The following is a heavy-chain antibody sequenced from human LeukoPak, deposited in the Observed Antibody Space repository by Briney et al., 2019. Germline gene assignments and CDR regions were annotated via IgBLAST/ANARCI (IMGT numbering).Heavy chain of an antibody. V-gene: IGHV4-38-2*02. Sequence: SETLSLTCAVSGYSISSGYYWGWIRRPPGKGLEWIGSIYHSGSTYYNPSLKSRVTISVDTSKNQFSLKLSSVTAADTAVYYCARDLNYYDSSGFWDYWGQGTLVTVSS. CDR2: IYHSGST. J-gene: IGHJ4*02. D-gene: IGHD3-22*01. CDR1: GYSISSGYY. CDR3: ARDLNYYDSSGFWDY.